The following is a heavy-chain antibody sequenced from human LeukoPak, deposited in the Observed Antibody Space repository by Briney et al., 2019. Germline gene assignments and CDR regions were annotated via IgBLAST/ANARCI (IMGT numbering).Heavy chain of an antibody. V-gene: IGHV4-61*01. CDR3: ARDVGDCSSTSCSRYYYYRMDV. CDR2: IYYSGST. CDR1: GGSVSSGSYY. D-gene: IGHD2-2*01. Sequence: SETLSLTCTVSGGSVSSGSYYWSWIRQPPGKGLEWIGYIYYSGSTNYNPSLKSRVTISVDTSKNQFSLKLSSVTAADTAVYYCARDVGDCSSTSCSRYYYYRMDVWGQGTTVTVSS. J-gene: IGHJ6*02.